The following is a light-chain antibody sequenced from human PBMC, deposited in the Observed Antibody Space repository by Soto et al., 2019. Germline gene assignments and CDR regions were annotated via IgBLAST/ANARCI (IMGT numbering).Light chain of an antibody. CDR2: EVS. CDR3: SSYAGSAGV. Sequence: SALTQPPSASGSPGQSVTISCTGTSSDVGGYNYVSWYQQHPGKAPKLMIYEVSKRPSGVPDRFSGSKSGNTASLTVSGLQAEDEADYYCSSYAGSAGVFGTGTKVTVL. V-gene: IGLV2-8*01. J-gene: IGLJ1*01. CDR1: SSDVGGYNY.